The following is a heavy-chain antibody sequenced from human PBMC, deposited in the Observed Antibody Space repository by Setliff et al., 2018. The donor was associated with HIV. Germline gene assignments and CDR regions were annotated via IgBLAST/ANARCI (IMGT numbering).Heavy chain of an antibody. CDR1: GFTFRDHY. D-gene: IGHD6-19*01. V-gene: IGHV3-11*04. J-gene: IGHJ4*02. Sequence: GGSLRLSCAASGFTFRDHYMTWIRQAPGKGLEWISYISSSGSTTYYADSVKGRFTISRDNTKNSLYLQMNSLRAEDTAVYYCARDPRSGWYLGFFDYWGRGTLVTVSS. CDR3: ARDPRSGWYLGFFDY. CDR2: ISSSGSTT.